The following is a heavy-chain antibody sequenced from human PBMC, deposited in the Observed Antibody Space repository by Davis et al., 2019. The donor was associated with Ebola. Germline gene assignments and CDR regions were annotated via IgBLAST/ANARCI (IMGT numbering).Heavy chain of an antibody. CDR3: ARGGLLYPSYMDV. D-gene: IGHD2-8*01. Sequence: KGRFTISRDNAKNSLYLQMNSLRAEDTAVYYCARGGLLYPSYMDVWGKGTTVTVSS. J-gene: IGHJ6*03. V-gene: IGHV3-11*06.